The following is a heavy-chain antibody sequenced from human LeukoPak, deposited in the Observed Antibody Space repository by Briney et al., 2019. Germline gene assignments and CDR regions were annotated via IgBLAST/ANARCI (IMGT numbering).Heavy chain of an antibody. CDR3: AREGYSSGSFDY. CDR1: GFTFSSYE. D-gene: IGHD6-19*01. CDR2: ISSSGRTK. Sequence: PGGSLRLSCAASGFTFSSYEMNCVRQAPGKGLEWVSYISSSGRTKYNADSVRGRFTISRDNAKNSLYLQMNSLRAEDTAVYYCAREGYSSGSFDYWGQGTLVTVSS. J-gene: IGHJ4*02. V-gene: IGHV3-48*03.